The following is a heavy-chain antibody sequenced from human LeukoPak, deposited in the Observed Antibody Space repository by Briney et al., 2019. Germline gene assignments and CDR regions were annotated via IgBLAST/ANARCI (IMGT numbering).Heavy chain of an antibody. D-gene: IGHD3-9*01. CDR3: ARTYYDILTGYNPYFDY. Sequence: GWSLRLSCAASGFTFSNSGMNWVRQAPGKGLEWVSTISGSGDSTYSADSVKGRFTISRDNAKNFLYLQMNSLRAEDTAVYYCARTYYDILTGYNPYFDYWGQGILVTVSS. CDR2: ISGSGDST. CDR1: GFTFSNSG. V-gene: IGHV3-23*01. J-gene: IGHJ4*02.